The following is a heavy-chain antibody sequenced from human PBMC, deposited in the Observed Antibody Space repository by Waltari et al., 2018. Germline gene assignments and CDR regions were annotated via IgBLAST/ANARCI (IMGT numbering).Heavy chain of an antibody. J-gene: IGHJ4*02. D-gene: IGHD3-10*01. CDR1: GFTFSSYS. CDR2: INHSGST. Sequence: VQLVESGGGLVQPGGSLRLSCAASGFTFSSYSMNWVRQAPGKGLEWIGEINHSGSTNYNPSLKSRVTISVDTSKNQFSLKLSSVTAADTAVYYCARTPYYGNFDYWGQGTLVTVSS. CDR3: ARTPYYGNFDY. V-gene: IGHV4-34*08.